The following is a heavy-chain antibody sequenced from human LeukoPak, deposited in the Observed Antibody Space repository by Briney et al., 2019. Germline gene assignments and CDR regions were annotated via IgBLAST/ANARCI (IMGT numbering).Heavy chain of an antibody. J-gene: IGHJ3*02. V-gene: IGHV1-69*05. CDR2: IIPIFGTA. Sequence: GASVKVSCKASGYTFTGYYVHWVRQAPGQGLEWMGRIIPIFGTANYAQKFQGRVTITTDESTSTAYMELSSLRSEDTAVYYCARETSIAARPPAFDIWGQGTMVTVSS. CDR3: ARETSIAARPPAFDI. CDR1: GYTFTGYY. D-gene: IGHD6-6*01.